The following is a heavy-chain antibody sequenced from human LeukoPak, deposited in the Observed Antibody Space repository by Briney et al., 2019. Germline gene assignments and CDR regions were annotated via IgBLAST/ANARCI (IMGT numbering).Heavy chain of an antibody. CDR2: VKSYNAGGTT. V-gene: IGHV3-15*01. J-gene: IGHJ4*02. Sequence: GGSLRLSCAASGFSIENDWMSWVRQAPGKGLEWVGRVKSYNAGGTTHYAAPVKGRFIISRDDSKNMLYLQMDSLKTEDTAVYYCTLIQGWGAGSYFPDQWGPGALVT. D-gene: IGHD3-10*01. CDR1: GFSIENDW. CDR3: TLIQGWGAGSYFPDQ.